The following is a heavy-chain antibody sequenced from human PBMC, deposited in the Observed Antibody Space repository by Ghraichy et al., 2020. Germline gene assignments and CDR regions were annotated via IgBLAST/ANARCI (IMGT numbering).Heavy chain of an antibody. J-gene: IGHJ1*01. CDR1: GFTFSSYA. D-gene: IGHD2-15*01. CDR3: AKDVGRRGGSCFHH. Sequence: GESLNISCAASGFTFSSYAMSWVRQAPGKGLEWVSDISGSGGNTYYADSVKGRFTFSRDNSKNTLYLQMNSLRAEDTAVHYCAKDVGRRGGSCFHHWGQGNLVSVYS. V-gene: IGHV3-23*01. CDR2: ISGSGGNT.